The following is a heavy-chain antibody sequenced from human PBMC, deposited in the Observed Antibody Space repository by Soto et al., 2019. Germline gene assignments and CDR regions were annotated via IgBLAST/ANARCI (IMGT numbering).Heavy chain of an antibody. Sequence: DVQLLESGGGWVQPGGSLRLSCTASGLTFRSYAMSWVRQAPGKGLEWVSGIKGFGDEPRYADSVKGRLTISRDNSKNTVYLQMNSLRVEDTAIYYCANVDWNYGKDAWGQGTTVTVSS. CDR2: IKGFGDEP. V-gene: IGHV3-23*01. CDR1: GLTFRSYA. J-gene: IGHJ6*02. D-gene: IGHD1-1*01. CDR3: ANVDWNYGKDA.